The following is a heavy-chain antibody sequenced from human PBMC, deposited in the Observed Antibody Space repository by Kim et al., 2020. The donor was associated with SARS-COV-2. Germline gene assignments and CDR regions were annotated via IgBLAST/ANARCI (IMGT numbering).Heavy chain of an antibody. CDR3: ASDSTDEYFQH. D-gene: IGHD6-13*01. Sequence: KYSQKFQGRVTITRDTAASTADMELSSLRSEDTAVYYCASDSTDEYFQHWGQGTLVTVSS. V-gene: IGHV1-3*01. J-gene: IGHJ1*01.